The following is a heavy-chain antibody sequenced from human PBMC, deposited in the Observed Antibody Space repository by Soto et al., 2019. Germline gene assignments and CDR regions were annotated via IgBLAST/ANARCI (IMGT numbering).Heavy chain of an antibody. CDR2: IYWDDDK. CDR1: GFSLTSPGEA. V-gene: IGHV2-5*02. Sequence: QITLTESGPTLVKPAQTLTLTCTFSGFSLTSPGEAVAWIRQSPGKALEWLALIYWDDDKRYSPSLRNRLSIAMDTSKNQVFLTLTNVIPVDTCTYVCAHSVDKVIQNAFDFWGQGTKVNVSS. J-gene: IGHJ3*01. CDR3: AHSVDKVIQNAFDF.